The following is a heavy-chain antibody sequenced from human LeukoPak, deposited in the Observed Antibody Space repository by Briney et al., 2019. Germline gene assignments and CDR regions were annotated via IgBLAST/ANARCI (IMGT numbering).Heavy chain of an antibody. V-gene: IGHV4-59*08. CDR3: ARHTVATGYYFDF. CDR2: IFYSGST. Sequence: SETLSLTCTVSGGSISSYYWSWIRQPPGKGLEWIGYIFYSGSTKHNPSLKSRVTMSVDTFKNQFSLRLTSVTAADTAVYYCARHTVATGYYFDFWGQGALVTVSS. J-gene: IGHJ4*02. D-gene: IGHD4-17*01. CDR1: GGSISSYY.